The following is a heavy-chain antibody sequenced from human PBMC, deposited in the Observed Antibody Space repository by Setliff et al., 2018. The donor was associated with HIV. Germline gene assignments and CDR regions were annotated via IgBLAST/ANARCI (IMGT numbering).Heavy chain of an antibody. V-gene: IGHV4-61*02. CDR3: ARYYYGSGSRRGTFDI. Sequence: SETLSLTCTVSGGSISSGSYHWSWIRQPAGKGLEWIGRLYTSGSTNYSPSLKSRVTISVDTSKNQFSLKLSSVTAADTAVYYCARYYYGSGSRRGTFDIWGQGTMVTVSS. J-gene: IGHJ3*02. D-gene: IGHD3-10*01. CDR2: LYTSGST. CDR1: GGSISSGSYH.